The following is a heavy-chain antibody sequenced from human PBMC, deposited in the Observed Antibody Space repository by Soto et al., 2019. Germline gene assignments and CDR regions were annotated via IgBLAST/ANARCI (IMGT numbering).Heavy chain of an antibody. D-gene: IGHD3-16*02. Sequence: QVHLVQSGTEVQKPGSSVKVSCKASGGTFSSSGFSWVRQAPGQGLEWMGMIVPSLNTTNYAQKFQARGTITADEVTSTAYMELLSLRSEDTAVNYCARWPQPRYTADPYAVDVWGQGTRVIVSS. CDR2: IVPSLNTT. J-gene: IGHJ6*02. V-gene: IGHV1-69*11. CDR1: GGTFSSSG. CDR3: ARWPQPRYTADPYAVDV.